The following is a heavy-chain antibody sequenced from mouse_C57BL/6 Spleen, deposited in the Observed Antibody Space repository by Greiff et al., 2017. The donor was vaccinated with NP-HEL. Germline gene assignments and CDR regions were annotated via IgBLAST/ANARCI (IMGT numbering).Heavy chain of an antibody. J-gene: IGHJ4*01. CDR3: AREARYYAMDY. CDR2: INPNNGGT. Sequence: VQLKQSGPELVKPGASVKIPCKASGYTFTDYNMDWVKQSHGKSLEWIGDINPNNGGTSYNQKFKGKATLTVDKSSSTAYMELRSLTSEDTAVYYCAREARYYAMDYWGQGTSVTVSS. CDR1: GYTFTDYN. V-gene: IGHV1-18*01.